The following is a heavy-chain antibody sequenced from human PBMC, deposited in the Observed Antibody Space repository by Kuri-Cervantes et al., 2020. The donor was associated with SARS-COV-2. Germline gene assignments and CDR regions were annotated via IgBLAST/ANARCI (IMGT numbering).Heavy chain of an antibody. CDR3: TTDGDASHAFDI. CDR1: GFIFSSYG. J-gene: IGHJ3*02. CDR2: IKSKTDGGTT. D-gene: IGHD7-27*01. V-gene: IGHV3-15*07. Sequence: GESLKISCAASGFIFSSYGMNWVRQAPGKGLEWVGRIKSKTDGGTTDYAAPVKGRFTISRDDSKNTLYLQMNSLKTEDTAVYYCTTDGDASHAFDIWGQGTMVTVSS.